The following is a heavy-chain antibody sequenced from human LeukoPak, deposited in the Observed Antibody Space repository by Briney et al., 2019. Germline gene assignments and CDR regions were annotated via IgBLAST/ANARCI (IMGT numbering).Heavy chain of an antibody. D-gene: IGHD6-19*01. CDR1: GYSFLNYG. V-gene: IGHV1-18*01. Sequence: ASVKVSCKTSGYSFLNYGISWVRQVPGQGLEWMGWISAYNGYTDLAERLQGRATLATDTSTSTAYMELRNLRSDDTAVYYCARESPCRAVTGMDYWGQGTLVTVSS. CDR2: ISAYNGYT. CDR3: ARESPCRAVTGMDY. J-gene: IGHJ4*02.